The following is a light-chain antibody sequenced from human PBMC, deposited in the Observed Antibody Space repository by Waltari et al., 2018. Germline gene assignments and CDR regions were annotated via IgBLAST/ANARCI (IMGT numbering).Light chain of an antibody. CDR3: CSYAGSTSWV. CDR1: SSDVGRYNL. V-gene: IGLV2-23*01. J-gene: IGLJ3*02. Sequence: QSALTQPASVSGSPGQSITIFCTGTSSDVGRYNLVSWYQQYPGKAPKLMIYEGSKRPSGVSNRFSGSKSGNTASLTISGLQAEDEADYYCCSYAGSTSWVFGGGTKLTVL. CDR2: EGS.